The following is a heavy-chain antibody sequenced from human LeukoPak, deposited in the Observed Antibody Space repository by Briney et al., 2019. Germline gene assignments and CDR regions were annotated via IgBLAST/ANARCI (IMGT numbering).Heavy chain of an antibody. V-gene: IGHV3-30*02. CDR3: ARVNFAAAAMDV. CDR1: GFTFNTYA. D-gene: IGHD6-13*01. J-gene: IGHJ6*04. CDR2: IWYDGSNR. Sequence: GGSLRLSCAASGFTFNTYAMHWVRQAPGKGLEWVALIWYDGSNRDYADSVKGRFTFSRDNSKNTLYLQMTSLRAEDTAVYYCARVNFAAAAMDVWGKGTTVTVSS.